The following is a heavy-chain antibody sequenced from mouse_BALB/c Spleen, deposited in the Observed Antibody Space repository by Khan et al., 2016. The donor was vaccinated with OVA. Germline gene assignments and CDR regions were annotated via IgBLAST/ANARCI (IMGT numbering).Heavy chain of an antibody. J-gene: IGHJ2*01. CDR3: ARGNYYGYYFDY. Sequence: EVQLQESGPGLVKPSQSLSLTCTVTGYSITSGYAWNWIRQFPGNKLEWMGYISYNGGTSYNPSLKSRISITRDTSKNPFFLQLNSVTTEDTATYYCARGNYYGYYFDYWGQGTPRTVSS. D-gene: IGHD1-1*01. V-gene: IGHV3-2*02. CDR1: GYSITSGYA. CDR2: ISYNGGT.